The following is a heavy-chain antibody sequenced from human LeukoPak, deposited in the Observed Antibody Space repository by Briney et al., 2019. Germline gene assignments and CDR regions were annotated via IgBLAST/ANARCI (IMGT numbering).Heavy chain of an antibody. CDR2: INPNSGDT. V-gene: IGHV1-8*02. CDR1: GYTFTGYY. D-gene: IGHD7-27*01. J-gene: IGHJ4*02. Sequence: ASVKVSCTASGYTFTGYYMHWVRQAPGQGLEWMGWINPNSGDTGYAQKFQDRVTMTRNTSISTAYMELSSLRSDDTAVYYCARGPPNWGYDYWGPGTLVTVSS. CDR3: ARGPPNWGYDY.